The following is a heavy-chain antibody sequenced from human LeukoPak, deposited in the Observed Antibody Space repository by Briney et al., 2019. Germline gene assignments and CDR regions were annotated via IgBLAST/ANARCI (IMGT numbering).Heavy chain of an antibody. Sequence: GGSLRLSCAASGFTFSDYYMSWIRQAPGKGLEWVSYISSSGSTIYYADSVKGRFTISRDNAKNSLYLQMNSLRAEDTAVYYCARDSSGIYPRSGFFDYWGQGTLVTVSS. D-gene: IGHD1-26*01. CDR3: ARDSSGIYPRSGFFDY. CDR1: GFTFSDYY. CDR2: ISSSGSTI. J-gene: IGHJ4*02. V-gene: IGHV3-11*04.